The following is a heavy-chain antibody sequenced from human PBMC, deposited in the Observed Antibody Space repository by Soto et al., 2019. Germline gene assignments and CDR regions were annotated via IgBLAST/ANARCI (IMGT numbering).Heavy chain of an antibody. V-gene: IGHV1-3*01. CDR3: ARARDTALYYYYYYGMDV. CDR2: INAGNGNT. D-gene: IGHD5-18*01. J-gene: IGHJ6*02. CDR1: GYTFTSYA. Sequence: ASVKVSCKASGYTFTSYAMHWVRQAPGQRLEWMGWINAGNGNTKYSQKFQGRVTITRDTSTSTAYMELSSLRSEDTAVYYCARARDTALYYYYYYGMDVWGQGTTVTVSS.